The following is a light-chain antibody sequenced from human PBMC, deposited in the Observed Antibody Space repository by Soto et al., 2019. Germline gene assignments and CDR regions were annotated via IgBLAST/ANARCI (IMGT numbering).Light chain of an antibody. CDR2: GAS. CDR3: QQYKSWPPAWT. CDR1: ESISTN. Sequence: EIVMTQSPATLSVSPGERVTLSCRASESISTNLVWYQQKPGQAPRLLIYGASSRATGIPARFSGSGSGTDFTLTISSLQSEDFAIYYCQQYKSWPPAWTVGQGTKVDIK. V-gene: IGKV3D-15*01. J-gene: IGKJ1*01.